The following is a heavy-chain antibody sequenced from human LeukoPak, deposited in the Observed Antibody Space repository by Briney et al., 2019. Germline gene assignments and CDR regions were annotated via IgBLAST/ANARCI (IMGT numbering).Heavy chain of an antibody. CDR2: VKQDGNER. Sequence: GGSLRLSCVTSGFTFSNNWMSWVRQAPGKGLEWVANVKQDGNERYYVDSVKGRFTISRDNAKNSPYLQMNSLRTEDTAVYYCTTIAARPGGYWGQGTLVTVSS. CDR3: TTIAARPGGY. J-gene: IGHJ4*02. V-gene: IGHV3-7*03. CDR1: GFTFSNNW. D-gene: IGHD6-6*01.